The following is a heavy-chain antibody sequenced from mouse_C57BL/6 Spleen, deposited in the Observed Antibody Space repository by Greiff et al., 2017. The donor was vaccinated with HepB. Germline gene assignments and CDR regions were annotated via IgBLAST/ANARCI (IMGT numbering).Heavy chain of an antibody. J-gene: IGHJ1*03. CDR3: ARYGNLWYFDV. CDR1: GYTFTSYW. Sequence: QVQLQQPGAELVRPGSSVKLSCKASGYTFTSYWMHWVKQRPIQGLEWIGNIDPSDSETHYNQKFKDKATLTVDKTSSTAYMQLSSLTSEDSAVYYCARYGNLWYFDVWGTGPTVTVSS. CDR2: IDPSDSET. V-gene: IGHV1-52*01. D-gene: IGHD2-1*01.